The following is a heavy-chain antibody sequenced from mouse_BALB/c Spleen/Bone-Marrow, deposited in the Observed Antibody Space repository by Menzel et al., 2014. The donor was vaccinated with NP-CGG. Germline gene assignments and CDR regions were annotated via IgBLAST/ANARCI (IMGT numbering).Heavy chain of an antibody. CDR1: GYTFTGYV. J-gene: IGHJ2*01. CDR3: AREGWLLRFDC. V-gene: IGHV1-14*01. CDR2: INPYNDGI. Sequence: EVQLQQSGPELVKPGASVKMSCKASGYTFTGYVMNWVKQKPGQGLEWIGNINPYNDGIKYNEKFKGKATLTSDISSTTAYMELSGLTSEDSAVYFCAREGWLLRFDCWGQGTILTVSS. D-gene: IGHD2-3*01.